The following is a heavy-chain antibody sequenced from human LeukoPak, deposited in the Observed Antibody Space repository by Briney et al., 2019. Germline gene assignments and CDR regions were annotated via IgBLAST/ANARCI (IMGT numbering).Heavy chain of an antibody. V-gene: IGHV3-48*04. Sequence: GGSLRLSCAASGFTFSSYSMNWVRQAPGKGLEWVSYISSSSSTIFYADSVKGRFTISRDNAKNSLYLQMNSLRAEDTAVYYCARGLFPRYWGQGTLVAVSS. CDR2: ISSSSSTI. D-gene: IGHD3-10*02. CDR3: ARGLFPRY. CDR1: GFTFSSYS. J-gene: IGHJ4*02.